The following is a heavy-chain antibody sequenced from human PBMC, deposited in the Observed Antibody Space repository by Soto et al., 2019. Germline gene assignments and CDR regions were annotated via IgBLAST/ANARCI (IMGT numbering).Heavy chain of an antibody. V-gene: IGHV3-21*02. CDR2: INGRSNYK. J-gene: IGHJ4*02. CDR3: VREDAVVGVSSAFDS. CDR1: GFTLTTYT. Sequence: EVKLVESGGGLVAPGGSLRLSCVASGFTLTTYTMNWVRRAPGTGLEWVASINGRSNYKYYSDSVKGRFTISRDNAQNSLFLQMGRLGPEDTAIHYCVREDAVVGVSSAFDSWGQGTLVTVSS. D-gene: IGHD2-15*01.